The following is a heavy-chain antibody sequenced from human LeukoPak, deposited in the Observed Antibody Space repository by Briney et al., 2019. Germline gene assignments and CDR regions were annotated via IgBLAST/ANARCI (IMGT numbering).Heavy chain of an antibody. CDR2: INHRGST. J-gene: IGHJ6*03. D-gene: IGHD5-18*01. CDR3: AGGNSYAHRGDYYYYMDV. V-gene: IGHV4-34*01. Sequence: KPSETLSLTCAVYGGSFSGNYWAWIRQPPRPGMEWIGEINHRGSTNSNPCIKSRITISQDTSKNQFSLKLSSVTAADTAVYYCAGGNSYAHRGDYYYYMDVWGKGTTVTVSS. CDR1: GGSFSGNY.